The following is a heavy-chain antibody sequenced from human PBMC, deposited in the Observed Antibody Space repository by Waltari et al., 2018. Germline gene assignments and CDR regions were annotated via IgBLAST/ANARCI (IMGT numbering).Heavy chain of an antibody. Sequence: VQLQESGPGLVKPSETLSLRCNVSGDSIRSHVWSGIRHAPGKGLEWIGHMYFSGTNDYNPSLKSRVAISIDTSKNHFSLNLRSVTAADTAIYYCARLPRGSVIIGAFDIWGQGTQVTVSS. CDR2: MYFSGTN. D-gene: IGHD3-22*01. V-gene: IGHV4-59*11. CDR3: ARLPRGSVIIGAFDI. CDR1: GDSIRSHV. J-gene: IGHJ3*02.